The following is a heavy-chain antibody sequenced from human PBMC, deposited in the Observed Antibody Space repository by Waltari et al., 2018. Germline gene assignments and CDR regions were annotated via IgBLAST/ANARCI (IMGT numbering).Heavy chain of an antibody. V-gene: IGHV3-30*02. CDR1: GFTFSSYD. CDR2: IRYDGSNK. D-gene: IGHD5-18*01. CDR3: AQDRDTISFDP. J-gene: IGHJ5*02. Sequence: QVQLVESGGGVVQPGGSLRRSCAASGFTFSSYDMHWVRQAPGKGLEWVAYIRYDGSNKYYAASVKGRFTIYRDNSKNTLFLQMNSLRSEDTAVYYCAQDRDTISFDPWGQGTLVTVSS.